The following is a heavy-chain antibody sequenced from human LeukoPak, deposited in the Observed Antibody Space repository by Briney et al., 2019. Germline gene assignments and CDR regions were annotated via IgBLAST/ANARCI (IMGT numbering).Heavy chain of an antibody. J-gene: IGHJ3*02. V-gene: IGHV4-59*01. D-gene: IGHD3-22*01. Sequence: SETLSLTCTVSGGSISSYYWSWIRQPPGKGLEWIGYIYYSGSTNYNPSLKSRVTISVDTSKNQFSLKLSSVTAADTAVYYCAREGTIVVRTLDRVGRNDAFDIWGQGTMVTVSS. CDR3: AREGTIVVRTLDRVGRNDAFDI. CDR1: GGSISSYY. CDR2: IYYSGST.